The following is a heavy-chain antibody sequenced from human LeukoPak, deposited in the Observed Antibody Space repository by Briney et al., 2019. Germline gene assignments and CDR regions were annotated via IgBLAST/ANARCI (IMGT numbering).Heavy chain of an antibody. D-gene: IGHD3-9*01. J-gene: IGHJ4*02. V-gene: IGHV3-7*03. CDR2: IKQDGSEK. CDR3: ARDQRYFDWLFPGSYFDY. Sequence: GGSLRLSCAASGFTFSSYWMSWVRQAPGKGLEWVANIKQDGSEKYYVDSVKGRFTISRDNAKNSLYLQRNSLRAEDTAVYYCARDQRYFDWLFPGSYFDYWGQGTLVTVSS. CDR1: GFTFSSYW.